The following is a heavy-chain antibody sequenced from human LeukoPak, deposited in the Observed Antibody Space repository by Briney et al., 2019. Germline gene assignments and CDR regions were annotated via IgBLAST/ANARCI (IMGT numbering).Heavy chain of an antibody. J-gene: IGHJ4*02. CDR3: ARAYFPYCGGDCYSGY. CDR1: GYTFTGYY. V-gene: IGHV1-2*02. D-gene: IGHD2-21*02. CDR2: INPNSGGT. Sequence: ASVKVSCKASGYTFTGYYVHWVRQAPGQGLEWMGWINPNSGGTNYAQKFQGRVTMTRDTSISTAYMELSRLRSDDTAVYYCARAYFPYCGGDCYSGYWGQGTLVTVSS.